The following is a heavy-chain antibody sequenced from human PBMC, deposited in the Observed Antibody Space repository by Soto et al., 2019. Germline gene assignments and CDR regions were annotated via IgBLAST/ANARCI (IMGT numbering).Heavy chain of an antibody. CDR3: ARTYYDFWSGPGRLFAP. V-gene: IGHV3-30-3*01. J-gene: IGHJ5*02. Sequence: GGYLRLSCAASGFTFSSYAMHWVRQAPGKGLEWVAVISYDGSNKYYADSVKGRFTISRDNSKNTLYLQMNSLRAEDTAVYYCARTYYDFWSGPGRLFAPWGQGTLVTVSS. CDR1: GFTFSSYA. D-gene: IGHD3-3*01. CDR2: ISYDGSNK.